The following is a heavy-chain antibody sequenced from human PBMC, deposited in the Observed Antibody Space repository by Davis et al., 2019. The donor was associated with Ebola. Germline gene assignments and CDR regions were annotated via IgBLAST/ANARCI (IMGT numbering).Heavy chain of an antibody. J-gene: IGHJ3*01. Sequence: PSETLSLTCTVSGASMTSYYWSWIRQPPGKGLEWIGYIAYTGNTIYNPSLKSRVTISGDTSKNQFSLRLNSVTAADTAVYYCARGGLVPAALYLWGQGTMVSVSS. CDR3: ARGGLVPAALYL. V-gene: IGHV4-59*01. CDR1: GASMTSYY. D-gene: IGHD2-2*01. CDR2: IAYTGNT.